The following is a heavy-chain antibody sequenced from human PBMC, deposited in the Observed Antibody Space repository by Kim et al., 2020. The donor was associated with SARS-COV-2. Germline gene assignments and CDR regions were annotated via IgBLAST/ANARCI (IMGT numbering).Heavy chain of an antibody. Sequence: SETLSLTCAVYGGSFSGYYWSWIRQPPGKGLEWIGEINHSGSTNYNPSLKSRVTISVDTSKNQFSLKLSSVTAADTAVYYCASPGSGSYEGPLDYWGQGTLVTVSS. CDR1: GGSFSGYY. J-gene: IGHJ4*02. CDR3: ASPGSGSYEGPLDY. D-gene: IGHD3-10*01. CDR2: INHSGST. V-gene: IGHV4-34*01.